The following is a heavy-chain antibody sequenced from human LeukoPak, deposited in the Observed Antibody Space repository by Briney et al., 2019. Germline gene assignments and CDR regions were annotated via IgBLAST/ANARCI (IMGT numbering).Heavy chain of an antibody. CDR2: ISYDGSNK. J-gene: IGHJ4*02. V-gene: IGHV3-30*04. D-gene: IGHD2-2*01. CDR3: ARDAHSSRSYVDY. Sequence: GGSLRLSCAASGFTFSSYAMHWVRQAPGKGLEWVAVISYDGSNKYYADSVKGRFTISRDNSKNTLYLQMNSLRAEDTAVYYCARDAHSSRSYVDYWGQGTLVTVSS. CDR1: GFTFSSYA.